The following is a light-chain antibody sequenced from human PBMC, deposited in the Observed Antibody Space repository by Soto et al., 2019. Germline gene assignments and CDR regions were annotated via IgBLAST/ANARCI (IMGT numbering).Light chain of an antibody. CDR2: DAS. CDR3: QQRSNWPPYT. V-gene: IGKV3-11*01. J-gene: IGKJ2*01. Sequence: EIVLPQSPATLSLSPGERATLSCRASQSVSSYLAWYPQKPGQAPRLLIYDASNRATGIPARFRGSVSGTDFTLTISSLEPEDFAVYYCQQRSNWPPYTFGQGTKLEIK. CDR1: QSVSSY.